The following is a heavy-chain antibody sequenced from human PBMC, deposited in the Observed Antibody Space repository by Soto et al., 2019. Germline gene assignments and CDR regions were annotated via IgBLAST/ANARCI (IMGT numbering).Heavy chain of an antibody. CDR3: ASEPYGGNSVVDY. J-gene: IGHJ4*02. CDR2: ISSSSSYI. D-gene: IGHD2-21*02. CDR1: GFTFSSYS. Sequence: GGSLRLSCAASGFTFSSYSMNWVRQAPGKGLEWVSSISSSSSYIYYADSVKGRFTISRDNAKNSLYLQMNSLRAEDTAVYYCASEPYGGNSVVDYWGQGTLVTVSS. V-gene: IGHV3-21*01.